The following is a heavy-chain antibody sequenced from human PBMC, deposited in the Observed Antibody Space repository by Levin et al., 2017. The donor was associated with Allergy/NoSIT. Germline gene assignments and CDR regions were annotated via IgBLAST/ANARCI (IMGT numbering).Heavy chain of an antibody. CDR1: GFTVSSNY. CDR2: IYSGGST. J-gene: IGHJ4*02. CDR3: ASSVVSSHQISDY. Sequence: GGSLRLSCAASGFTVSSNYMSWVRQAPGKGLEWVSVIYSGGSTYYADSVKGRFTISRDNSKNTLYLQMNSLRAEDTAVYYCASSVVSSHQISDYWGQGTLVTVSS. D-gene: IGHD2-2*01. V-gene: IGHV3-66*01.